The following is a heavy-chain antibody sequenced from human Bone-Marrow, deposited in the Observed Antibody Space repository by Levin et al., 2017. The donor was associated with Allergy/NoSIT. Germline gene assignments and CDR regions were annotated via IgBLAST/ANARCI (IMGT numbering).Heavy chain of an antibody. CDR2: ISYDGSNK. CDR1: GFTFSSYA. Sequence: GGSLRLSCAASGFTFSSYAMHWVRQAPGKGLEWVAVISYDGSNKYYADSVKGRFTISRDNSKNTLYLQMNSLRAEDTAVYYCARDWRPGSGSYYNSVDYWGQGTLVTVSS. J-gene: IGHJ4*02. CDR3: ARDWRPGSGSYYNSVDY. D-gene: IGHD3-10*01. V-gene: IGHV3-30-3*01.